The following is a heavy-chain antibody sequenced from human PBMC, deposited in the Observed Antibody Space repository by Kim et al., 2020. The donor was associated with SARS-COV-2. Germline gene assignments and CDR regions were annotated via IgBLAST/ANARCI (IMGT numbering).Heavy chain of an antibody. V-gene: IGHV3-43*02. CDR3: AKDGVSSSWYESYYYYMDV. CDR1: GFTFDDYA. Sequence: GGSLRLSCAASGFTFDDYAMHWVRQAPGKGLEWVSLISGDGGSTYYADSVKGRFTISRDNSKNSLYLQMNSLRTEDTALYYCAKDGVSSSWYESYYYYMDVWGKGTTVTVSS. J-gene: IGHJ6*03. D-gene: IGHD6-13*01. CDR2: ISGDGGST.